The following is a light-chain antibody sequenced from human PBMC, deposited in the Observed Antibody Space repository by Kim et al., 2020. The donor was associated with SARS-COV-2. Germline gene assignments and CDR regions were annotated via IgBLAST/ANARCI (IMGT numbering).Light chain of an antibody. CDR2: DAS. CDR3: QQYSSYSWYT. J-gene: IGKJ2*01. V-gene: IGKV1-5*01. Sequence: DIQFTQSPSTLSASVGDRVTITCRASQSISTWLAWYQQKPGKAPKLLIYDASSLENGVPSRFSGSGSGTEFTLTISSLQPDDFATYYCQQYSSYSWYTFGQGTQLEI. CDR1: QSISTW.